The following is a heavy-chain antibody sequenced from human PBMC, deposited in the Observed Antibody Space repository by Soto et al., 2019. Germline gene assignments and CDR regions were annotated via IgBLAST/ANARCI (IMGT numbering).Heavy chain of an antibody. CDR2: IYPGDSDT. J-gene: IGHJ6*02. D-gene: IGHD1-7*01. Sequence: GESLKIFCKGSGYSFTSYWIGWVRQMPRKGLEWMGIIYPGDSDTGYSPSFQGQVTISADKSISTAYLQWSSLKASDTAMYYCARRGNYGYYYYGMDVWGQGTTVTVSS. V-gene: IGHV5-51*01. CDR1: GYSFTSYW. CDR3: ARRGNYGYYYYGMDV.